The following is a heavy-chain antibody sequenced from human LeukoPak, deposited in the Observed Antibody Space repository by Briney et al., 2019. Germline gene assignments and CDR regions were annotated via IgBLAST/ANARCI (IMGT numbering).Heavy chain of an antibody. D-gene: IGHD4-17*01. Sequence: PSETLSLTCAVYGGSFSGYYWSWIRQPPGKGLEWIGEINHSGSTNYNPSLKSRVTISVDTSKNQFSLKLSSVTAADTAVYYCARVGYYGDYYFDYWGQGTLVTVSS. CDR2: INHSGST. V-gene: IGHV4-34*01. J-gene: IGHJ4*02. CDR3: ARVGYYGDYYFDY. CDR1: GGSFSGYY.